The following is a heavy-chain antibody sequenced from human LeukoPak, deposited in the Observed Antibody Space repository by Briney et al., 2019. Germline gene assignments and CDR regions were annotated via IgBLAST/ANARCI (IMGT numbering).Heavy chain of an antibody. D-gene: IGHD6-13*01. CDR3: ARGLSAAGNGY. Sequence: SETLSLTCAVYGGSFSGYYWSWIRQPPGKGLGWIGEINHSGSTNYNPSLKSRDTISVDTSKNQFSLKLSSVTAADTAVYYCARGLSAAGNGYWGQGTLVTVSS. CDR1: GGSFSGYY. CDR2: INHSGST. V-gene: IGHV4-34*01. J-gene: IGHJ4*02.